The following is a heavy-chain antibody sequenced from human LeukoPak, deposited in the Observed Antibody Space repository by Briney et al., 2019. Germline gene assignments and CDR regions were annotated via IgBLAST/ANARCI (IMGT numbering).Heavy chain of an antibody. J-gene: IGHJ5*02. CDR1: AGAISSSSHY. CDR3: ARHKGRSGYPPLNWFAP. V-gene: IGHV4-39*01. Sequence: SETLSLICNVSAGAISSSSHYWGWIRQPPGKWLEWIGSIFCGGRTFYSPSVKSRITISVDTYKDQLFLKLNSVTAADTAVYYRARHKGRSGYPPLNWFAPWGQGTLVTVSS. D-gene: IGHD3-3*01. CDR2: IFCGGRT.